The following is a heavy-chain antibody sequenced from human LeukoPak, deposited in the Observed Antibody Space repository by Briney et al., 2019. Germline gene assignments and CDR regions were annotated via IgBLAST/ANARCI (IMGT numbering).Heavy chain of an antibody. CDR2: ISAYNGNT. D-gene: IGHD3-10*01. V-gene: IGHV1-18*01. J-gene: IGHJ4*02. CDR3: ARTRPLTRTITMVRGVIKGPYYFDY. Sequence: ASVKVSCKASGYTFTSYGISWVRQAPGQGLEWMGWISAYNGNTIYAQKLQGRVTMTTDTSTSTAYMELRSLRSDDTAVYYCARTRPLTRTITMVRGVIKGPYYFDYWGQGTLVTVSS. CDR1: GYTFTSYG.